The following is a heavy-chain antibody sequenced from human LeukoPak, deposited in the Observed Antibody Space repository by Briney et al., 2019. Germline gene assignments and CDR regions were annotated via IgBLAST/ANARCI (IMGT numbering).Heavy chain of an antibody. J-gene: IGHJ3*02. CDR3: ARSTSLYDSSGTGGFDI. V-gene: IGHV4-4*07. CDR1: GGSISSYY. Sequence: SETLSLTCTVSGGSISSYYWSWIRQPAGKGLEWIGRIYTSGSTNYNPSLKSRVTMSVDTSKNQFSLKLSSVTAADTAVYYCARSTSLYDSSGTGGFDIWGQGTMVTVSS. D-gene: IGHD3-22*01. CDR2: IYTSGST.